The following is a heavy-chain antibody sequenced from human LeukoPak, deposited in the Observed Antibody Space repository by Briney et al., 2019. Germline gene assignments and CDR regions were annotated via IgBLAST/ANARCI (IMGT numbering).Heavy chain of an antibody. CDR1: GGTFSSCA. Sequence: ASVKVSCKASGGTFSSCAISWVRQAPGQGLEWMGGIIPIFGTANYAQKFQGRVTITADESTSTAYMELSSLRSEDTAVYYCARDITSYYYYGMDVWGQGTTVTVSS. CDR2: IIPIFGTA. D-gene: IGHD1-14*01. CDR3: ARDITSYYYYGMDV. V-gene: IGHV1-69*13. J-gene: IGHJ6*02.